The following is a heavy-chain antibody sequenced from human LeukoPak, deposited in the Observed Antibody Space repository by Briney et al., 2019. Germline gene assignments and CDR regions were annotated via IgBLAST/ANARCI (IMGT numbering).Heavy chain of an antibody. J-gene: IGHJ3*02. CDR2: IIPIFGTA. D-gene: IGHD3-22*01. V-gene: IGHV1-69*06. Sequence: ASVKVSCKASGGTFSSYAISWVRQAPGQGLEWMGGIIPIFGTANYAQKFQGRVTITADKSTSTAYMELSSLRSEDTAVYYCARQFAHYDSSGYLFRRGAFDIWGQGTMVTVSS. CDR1: GGTFSSYA. CDR3: ARQFAHYDSSGYLFRRGAFDI.